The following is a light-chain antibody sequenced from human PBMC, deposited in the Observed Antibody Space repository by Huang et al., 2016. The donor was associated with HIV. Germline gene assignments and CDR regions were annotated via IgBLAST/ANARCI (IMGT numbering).Light chain of an antibody. Sequence: EIVMTQSPATLSVSPGERATLSCRASQSVSNNLAWYQQKPGQAPRLLISGASTRATGGPGRFSGSGSATEFTLTISSLQSEDLAVYYCQQYNDWPRTFGQGTKVEIK. CDR1: QSVSNN. V-gene: IGKV3-15*01. CDR3: QQYNDWPRT. J-gene: IGKJ1*01. CDR2: GAS.